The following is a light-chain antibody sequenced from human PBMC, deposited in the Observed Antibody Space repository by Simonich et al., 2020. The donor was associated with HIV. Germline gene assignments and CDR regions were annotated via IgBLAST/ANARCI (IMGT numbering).Light chain of an antibody. J-gene: IGKJ2*01. CDR3: QQSFYTPYT. Sequence: EIVMTQSPATLSVSPGERATLSCRASQSVSSNLAWYQQKPGQAPRLLIYGASTRAPGIPARFSGSGSGTAFPLTISSLQPEDFAAYYCQQSFYTPYTFGQGTKLEIK. V-gene: IGKV3-15*01. CDR2: GAS. CDR1: QSVSSN.